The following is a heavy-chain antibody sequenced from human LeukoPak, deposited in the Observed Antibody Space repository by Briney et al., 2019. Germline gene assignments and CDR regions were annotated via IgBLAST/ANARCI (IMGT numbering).Heavy chain of an antibody. J-gene: IGHJ4*02. D-gene: IGHD3-3*01. CDR1: GFTVSSNY. Sequence: PGGSLRLSCAASGFTVSSNYMSWVRQAPGKGLEWVSVIYSGGSTYYADSVKGRFTISRDNSKNTLYLQMNSLRAEDTAVYYCAKNDLYDFWSGYYADYWGQGTLVTVSS. CDR2: IYSGGST. V-gene: IGHV3-53*01. CDR3: AKNDLYDFWSGYYADY.